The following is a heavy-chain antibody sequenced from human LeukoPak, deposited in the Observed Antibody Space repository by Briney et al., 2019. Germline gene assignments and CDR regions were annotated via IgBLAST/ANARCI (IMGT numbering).Heavy chain of an antibody. CDR3: ARVKSGYIKPGFDY. D-gene: IGHD5-12*01. J-gene: IGHJ4*02. Sequence: PGGSLRLSCAASGFTFSSYEMNWVRQAPGKGLEWVSYISSSGSTKYYADSVKGRFTISRDGAKNSLYLQMNSLRAEDTAVYYCARVKSGYIKPGFDYWGQGTLVTVTS. V-gene: IGHV3-48*03. CDR2: ISSSGSTK. CDR1: GFTFSSYE.